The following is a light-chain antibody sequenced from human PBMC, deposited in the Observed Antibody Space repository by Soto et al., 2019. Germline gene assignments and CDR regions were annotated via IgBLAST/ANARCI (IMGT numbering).Light chain of an antibody. V-gene: IGKV1-5*03. J-gene: IGKJ1*01. CDR2: RAS. CDR1: QTISRW. Sequence: DIQMTQSPLTLSASVGDRVTITCRASQTISRWLAWYQQKPGNAPKLLIYRASSLESGVPSRFSGSGSGTEFTLTISSLQSDDSATYYCQQYQTWTFGQGTKVEIK. CDR3: QQYQTWT.